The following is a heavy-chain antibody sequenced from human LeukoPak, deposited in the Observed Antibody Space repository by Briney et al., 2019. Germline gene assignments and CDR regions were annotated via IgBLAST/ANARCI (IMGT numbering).Heavy chain of an antibody. Sequence: GGSLRLSCAASGFTFSSYWMHWVRQAPGKGLEWVTLIWYDGSHEYYADSVKGRFTISRDNSKNTLYLQMNSLRAEDTAVYYCAREPFSISGNYYFDYWGQGTLVTVSS. CDR1: GFTFSSYW. V-gene: IGHV3-33*08. J-gene: IGHJ4*02. D-gene: IGHD1-20*01. CDR2: IWYDGSHE. CDR3: AREPFSISGNYYFDY.